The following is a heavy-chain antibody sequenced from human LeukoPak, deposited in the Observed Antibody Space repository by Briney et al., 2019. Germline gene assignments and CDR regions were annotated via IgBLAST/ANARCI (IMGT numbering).Heavy chain of an antibody. CDR3: ARVGSYTVPD. CDR1: GGSISSGSYY. J-gene: IGHJ4*02. V-gene: IGHV4-61*02. D-gene: IGHD3-10*01. Sequence: SETLSLTCTVSGGSISSGSYYWNWIRQPAGKGLEWIGRIYSSGSTNYNPSLKSRVTISVDTSKNQFSLKLSSVTAADTAVYYCARVGSYTVPDWGQGTLVTVSS. CDR2: IYSSGST.